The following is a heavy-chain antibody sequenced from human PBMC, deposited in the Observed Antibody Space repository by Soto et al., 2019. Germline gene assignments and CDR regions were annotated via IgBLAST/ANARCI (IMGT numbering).Heavy chain of an antibody. V-gene: IGHV4-59*01. Sequence: PSETLSLTCIVSGGSISSYYWSWIRQPPGKRLEWIGFIYYGGSANYNPSLKSRVTISVDTSRNLFSLKLTPVTAADTAVYFCARPASSPDRGFDSWGQGTLVTVAS. D-gene: IGHD2-2*01. CDR1: GGSISSYY. CDR2: IYYGGSA. J-gene: IGHJ4*02. CDR3: ARPASSPDRGFDS.